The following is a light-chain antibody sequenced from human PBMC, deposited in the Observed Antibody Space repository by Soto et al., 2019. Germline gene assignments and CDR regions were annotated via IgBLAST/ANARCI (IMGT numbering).Light chain of an antibody. J-gene: IGLJ1*01. CDR3: SSYTSSSLYV. CDR2: DVS. V-gene: IGLV2-14*03. CDR1: SNDIGAYNY. Sequence: QSALTQPASVSGSPGQSITISCTGTSNDIGAYNYVSWYQQHPGKAPKLMIYDVSNRSSGLSNRFSGSKSGNTASLTISGLQAEDEADYYCSSYTSSSLYVFGTGTKLTVL.